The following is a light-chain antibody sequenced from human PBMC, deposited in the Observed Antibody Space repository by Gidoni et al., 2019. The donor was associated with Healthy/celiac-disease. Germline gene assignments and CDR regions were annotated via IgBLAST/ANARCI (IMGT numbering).Light chain of an antibody. J-gene: IGLJ2*01. Sequence: NFMLTQPHSTSEAPGKTVTISCTRSSGSIASHYVQWYQHRPGSAPTTVIYEDNQRPSGVPDRFSGSIDSSSNSASLTISGLKTEDEADYYCQSYDSSNRVFGGGTKLTVL. CDR3: QSYDSSNRV. V-gene: IGLV6-57*03. CDR2: EDN. CDR1: SGSIASHY.